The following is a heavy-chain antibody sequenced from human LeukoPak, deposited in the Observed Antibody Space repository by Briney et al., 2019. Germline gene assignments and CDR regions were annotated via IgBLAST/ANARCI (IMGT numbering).Heavy chain of an antibody. V-gene: IGHV3-23*01. CDR3: AKLTSGSGSSALFDY. D-gene: IGHD3-10*01. Sequence: GGSLRLSCAASGFTFSSYAMSWVRQAPGKGLEWVSAISGSGGSTYHADSVKGRFTISRDNSKNTLYPQMNSLRAEDTAVYYCAKLTSGSGSSALFDYWGQGTLVTVSS. CDR1: GFTFSSYA. J-gene: IGHJ4*02. CDR2: ISGSGGST.